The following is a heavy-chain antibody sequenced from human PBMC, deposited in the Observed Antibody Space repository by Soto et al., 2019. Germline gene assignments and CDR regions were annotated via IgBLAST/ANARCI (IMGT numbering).Heavy chain of an antibody. CDR1: GFTFDDYT. J-gene: IGHJ6*02. CDR3: AKEQVPAAMYRYYYYYGMDV. Sequence: GGSLRLSCAASGFTFDDYTMHWVRQAPGKGLEWVSLISWDGGSTYYADSVKGRFTISRANSKNSLYLQMNSLRTEDTALYYCAKEQVPAAMYRYYYYYGMDVWGQGTTVTVSS. V-gene: IGHV3-43*01. CDR2: ISWDGGST. D-gene: IGHD2-2*01.